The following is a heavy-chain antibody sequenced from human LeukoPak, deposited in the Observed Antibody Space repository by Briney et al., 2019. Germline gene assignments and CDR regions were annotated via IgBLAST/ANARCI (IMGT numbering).Heavy chain of an antibody. V-gene: IGHV3-9*01. D-gene: IGHD6-19*01. Sequence: PGGSLRLSCAASGFTLDDYAMHWVRQAPGKGLEWVSGISWYSGSIGYADSVKGRFTISRDNAKNSLYLQMNSLRAEDTALYYCAKDIAGAVAGRLGPGDAFDIWGQGTMVTVSS. CDR1: GFTLDDYA. CDR3: AKDIAGAVAGRLGPGDAFDI. J-gene: IGHJ3*02. CDR2: ISWYSGSI.